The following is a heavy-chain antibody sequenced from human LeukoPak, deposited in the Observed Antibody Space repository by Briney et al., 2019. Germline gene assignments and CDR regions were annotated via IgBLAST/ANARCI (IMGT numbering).Heavy chain of an antibody. Sequence: GGSLRLSCAASGFTFSSYSMNWVRQAPGKGLEWVSSISSSSSYIYYADSVKGRFTISRDNAKNSLYLQMNSLRAEDTAVYYCARGLYDYVWGSYEDYWGQGTLVTVSS. J-gene: IGHJ4*02. V-gene: IGHV3-21*01. CDR1: GFTFSSYS. D-gene: IGHD3-16*01. CDR3: ARGLYDYVWGSYEDY. CDR2: ISSSSSYI.